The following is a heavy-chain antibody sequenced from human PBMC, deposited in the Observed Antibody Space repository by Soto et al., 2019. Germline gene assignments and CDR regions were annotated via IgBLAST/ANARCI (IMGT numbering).Heavy chain of an antibody. CDR3: ASGAGERSGFYNWFAP. CDR2: KNPNSGNT. V-gene: IGHV1-8*01. CDR1: GYTFSSND. Sequence: QVQLLQSGAEVKKPGASVKVSCKASGYTFSSNDINWVRQATGQGLEWMGWKNPNSGNTGYAQKFQGRVNIPSNTSIRTAYMVLSSLRSEATAVYYCASGAGERSGFYNWFAPWGQGTLVTVSS. J-gene: IGHJ5*02. D-gene: IGHD3-22*01.